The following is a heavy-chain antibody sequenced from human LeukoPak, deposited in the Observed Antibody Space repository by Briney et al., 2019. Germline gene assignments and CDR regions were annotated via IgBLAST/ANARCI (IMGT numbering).Heavy chain of an antibody. J-gene: IGHJ4*02. D-gene: IGHD1-26*01. CDR2: VDPEDGET. CDR3: ATEGGIVGAIFDY. CDR1: GYTFTDYY. V-gene: IGHV1-69-2*01. Sequence: ASMKVSCKVSGYTFTDYYMHWVQQAPGKGLEWMGLVDPEDGETIYAEKFQGRVTITADTSTDTAYMELSSLRSEDTAVYYCATEGGIVGAIFDYWGQGTLVTVSS.